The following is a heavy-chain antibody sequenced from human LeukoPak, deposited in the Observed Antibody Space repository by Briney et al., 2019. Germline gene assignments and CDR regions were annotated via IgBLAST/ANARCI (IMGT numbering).Heavy chain of an antibody. Sequence: GASVEVSCKASGGTFSSYAISWVRLAPGQGLEWMGRIIPILNIANYAQKFQGRVTIVADESTSTAYMELSSLRSEDTAVYYCARDNPPFCNGGTCYSYWGQGTLVTVSS. CDR1: GGTFSSYA. CDR2: IIPILNIA. D-gene: IGHD2-15*01. CDR3: ARDNPPFCNGGTCYSY. J-gene: IGHJ4*02. V-gene: IGHV1-69*04.